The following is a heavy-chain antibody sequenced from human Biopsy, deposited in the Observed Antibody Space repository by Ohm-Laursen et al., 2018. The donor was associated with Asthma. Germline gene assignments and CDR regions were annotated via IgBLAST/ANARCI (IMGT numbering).Heavy chain of an antibody. CDR1: GVPIRSYY. D-gene: IGHD2-15*01. CDR3: AGFCSGGNCPDH. Sequence: SDTLSLTCTVSGVPIRSYYWTWIRQPPGKGLEWIGNIHYSGSTYSNPSLKSRVTISVDTSKKQISLRLSSVIAADTAVYYCAGFCSGGNCPDHWGQGTLVTVSS. V-gene: IGHV4-59*07. J-gene: IGHJ4*02. CDR2: IHYSGST.